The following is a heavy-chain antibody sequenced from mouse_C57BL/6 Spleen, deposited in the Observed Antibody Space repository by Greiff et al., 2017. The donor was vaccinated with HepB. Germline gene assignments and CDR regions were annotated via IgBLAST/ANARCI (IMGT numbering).Heavy chain of an antibody. CDR3: ARKGDYGSSPRAMDY. V-gene: IGHV2-2*01. J-gene: IGHJ4*01. CDR2: IWSGGST. Sequence: VQLQQSGPGLVQPSQSLSITCTVSGFSLTSYGVHWVRQSPGKGLEWLGVIWSGGSTDYNAAFISRLSISKDNSKSQVFFKMNSLQADDTAIYYCARKGDYGSSPRAMDYWGQGTSVTVSS. CDR1: GFSLTSYG. D-gene: IGHD1-1*01.